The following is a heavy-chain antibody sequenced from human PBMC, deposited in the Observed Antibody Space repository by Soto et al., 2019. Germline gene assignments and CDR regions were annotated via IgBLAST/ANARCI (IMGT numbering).Heavy chain of an antibody. Sequence: SDTLSLTCAVYGGSFSVYYWTWIRQPPGTGLEWIGEINHSGSTNYNPSLKSRVTISADTSKNQFSLKLTSVTAADTAVYYCARDKITGLFDYWGQGTLVTVSS. CDR3: ARDKITGLFDY. D-gene: IGHD2-8*02. J-gene: IGHJ4*02. CDR2: INHSGST. V-gene: IGHV4-34*01. CDR1: GGSFSVYY.